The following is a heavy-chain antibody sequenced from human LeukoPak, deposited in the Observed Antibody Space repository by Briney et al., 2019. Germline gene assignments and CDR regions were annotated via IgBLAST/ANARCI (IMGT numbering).Heavy chain of an antibody. CDR1: GFTVSSNY. V-gene: IGHV3-66*01. CDR3: AMDTVTTPLDY. J-gene: IGHJ4*02. D-gene: IGHD4-17*01. Sequence: GGSLRLSCAASGFTVSSNYMGWVRQAPGKGLEWVSVIYSGGSTYYADSVKGRFTISRDNSKNTLYLQMNSLRAEDTAVYYCAMDTVTTPLDYWGQGTLVTVSS. CDR2: IYSGGST.